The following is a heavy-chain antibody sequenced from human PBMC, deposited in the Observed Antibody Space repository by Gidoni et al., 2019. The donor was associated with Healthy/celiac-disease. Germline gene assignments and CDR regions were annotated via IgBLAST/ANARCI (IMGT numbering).Heavy chain of an antibody. J-gene: IGHJ6*02. D-gene: IGHD3-10*01. Sequence: GFTFSSYGMHWVRQAPGKGLEWVAVISYDGSNKYYADSVKGRFTISSDNSKNTLYLQMNSLRAEDTAVYYCAKLRITMVRGSHYGMDVWGQGTTVTVSS. CDR3: AKLRITMVRGSHYGMDV. V-gene: IGHV3-30*18. CDR2: ISYDGSNK. CDR1: GFTFSSYG.